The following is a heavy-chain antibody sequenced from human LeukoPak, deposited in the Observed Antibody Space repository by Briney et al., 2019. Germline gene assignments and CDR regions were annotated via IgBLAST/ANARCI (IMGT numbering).Heavy chain of an antibody. D-gene: IGHD2-15*01. Sequence: ASVKVSCKASGYTFTGYYMHWVRQAPGQGLEWMGWINPNSGGTNYAQKFQGRVTMTRDTFISTACMELSRLRSDDTAVYYCARLGYCSGGSCSNHWGQGTLVTVSS. J-gene: IGHJ4*02. CDR3: ARLGYCSGGSCSNH. CDR1: GYTFTGYY. CDR2: INPNSGGT. V-gene: IGHV1-2*02.